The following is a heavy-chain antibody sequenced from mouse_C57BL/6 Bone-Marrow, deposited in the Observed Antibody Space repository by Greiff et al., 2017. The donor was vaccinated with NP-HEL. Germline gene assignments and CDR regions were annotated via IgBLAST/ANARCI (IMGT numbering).Heavy chain of an antibody. V-gene: IGHV1-20*01. D-gene: IGHD1-1*01. Sequence: EVQLKESGPELVKPGDSVKISCKASGYSFTGYFMNWVMQSHGKSLEWIGRINPYNGDTFYNQKFKGKATLTVDKSSSTAHMELRSLTSEDSAVYYCARCGYGDGSLYYFDYWGQGTTLTVSS. CDR3: ARCGYGDGSLYYFDY. CDR1: GYSFTGYF. J-gene: IGHJ2*01. CDR2: INPYNGDT.